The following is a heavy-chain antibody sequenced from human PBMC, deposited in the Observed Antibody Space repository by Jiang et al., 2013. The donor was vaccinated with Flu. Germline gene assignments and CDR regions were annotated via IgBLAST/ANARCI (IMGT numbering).Heavy chain of an antibody. J-gene: IGHJ4*02. CDR3: AKDRCDGDCLDYYFDY. V-gene: IGHV3-30*02. Sequence: VQLVESGGGVVQPGGSLRLSCAASGFTFRSYAMHWVRQAPGKGPEWVAFIRYDGSNQDYADSVKGRFTISRDNSKNTLYLQMNSLRAEDTAVYSCAKDRCDGDCLDYYFDYWGQGTLVSVSS. CDR1: GFTFRSYA. D-gene: IGHD2-21*02. CDR2: IRYDGSNQ.